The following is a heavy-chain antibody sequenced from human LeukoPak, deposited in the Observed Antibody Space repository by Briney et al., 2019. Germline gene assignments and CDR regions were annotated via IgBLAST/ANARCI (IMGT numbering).Heavy chain of an antibody. V-gene: IGHV1-69*13. Sequence: SVKVSCKASGGTFSSYASSWVRQAPGQGLEWMGGLIPIFGTANYAQKFQGRVTITADESTSTAYMELSSLRSEDTAVYYCARGGVGATIRLGFDYWGQGTLVTVSS. CDR1: GGTFSSYA. CDR3: ARGGVGATIRLGFDY. D-gene: IGHD1-26*01. CDR2: LIPIFGTA. J-gene: IGHJ4*02.